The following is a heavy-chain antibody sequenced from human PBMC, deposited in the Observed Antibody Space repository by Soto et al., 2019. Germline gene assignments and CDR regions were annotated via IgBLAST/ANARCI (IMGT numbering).Heavy chain of an antibody. CDR3: ARERGYCTSTSCPTHFDY. V-gene: IGHV3-48*01. Sequence: EVQLVESGGGLVHPGGSLRLSCAASGFTFSSESLNWVRQAPGKGLEWVSSISSSSSTIYYADSVKGRFTISKDNAKSSLYLQMNSLSAEDTAMYYCARERGYCTSTSCPTHFDYWGQGTLVTVSS. D-gene: IGHD2-2*01. CDR2: ISSSSSTI. J-gene: IGHJ4*02. CDR1: GFTFSSES.